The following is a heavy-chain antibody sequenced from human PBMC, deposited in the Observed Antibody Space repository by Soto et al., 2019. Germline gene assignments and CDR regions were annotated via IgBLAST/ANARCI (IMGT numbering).Heavy chain of an antibody. J-gene: IGHJ4*02. V-gene: IGHV3-23*01. D-gene: IGHD2-21*02. CDR1: GFTFKESA. CDR2: ISDTGAST. Sequence: GGSLRLSCAASGFTFKESAMNWVRQAPGKGLEWVASISDTGASTWYAESVRGRLSISRDNSKNTLYLQMNSLRGEDTAVYYCAKGRGSGGDWYFDNWGRRTLVTVSS. CDR3: AKGRGSGGDWYFDN.